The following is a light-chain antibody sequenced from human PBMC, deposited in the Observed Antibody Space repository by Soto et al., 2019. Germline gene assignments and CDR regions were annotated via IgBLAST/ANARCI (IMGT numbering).Light chain of an antibody. CDR2: NDY. CDR1: TSNVGSNL. Sequence: QSVLAQPPSASGTPGQRVTISCSGSTSNVGSNLASWYQQLPGSAPKLLIYNDYERPSGVPDRFSGSKSGTSASLGISGLRSEDEADYFCAVWDDSLLGVVFGGGTKLTVL. V-gene: IGLV1-47*02. CDR3: AVWDDSLLGVV. J-gene: IGLJ2*01.